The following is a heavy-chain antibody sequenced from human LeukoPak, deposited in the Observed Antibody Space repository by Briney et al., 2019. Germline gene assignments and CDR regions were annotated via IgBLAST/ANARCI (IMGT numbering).Heavy chain of an antibody. Sequence: SETLSLTCAVYGGSFSGYYWSWIRQPPGKGLEWIGEINHSGSTNYNPSLKSRVTISVDTSKNQFSLKLSSVTAADTAVYYCARVIGGYGDCGDWFDPWGQGTLVTVSS. D-gene: IGHD4-17*01. V-gene: IGHV4-34*01. CDR1: GGSFSGYY. CDR3: ARVIGGYGDCGDWFDP. J-gene: IGHJ5*02. CDR2: INHSGST.